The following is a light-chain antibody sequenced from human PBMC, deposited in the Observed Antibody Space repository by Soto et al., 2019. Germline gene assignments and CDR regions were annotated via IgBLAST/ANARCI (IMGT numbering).Light chain of an antibody. V-gene: IGKV3-20*01. CDR2: GAS. Sequence: EIVLTQSPGTLSLSPGERATLSCRASQSPTNNSLAWYQHKPGQAPRLLIYGASSRATGIPDRFSGSGPRTDFALTISRLEPEDFGTYYCQQSYKMPSFGQGTRLEIK. CDR1: QSPTNNS. CDR3: QQSYKMPS. J-gene: IGKJ5*01.